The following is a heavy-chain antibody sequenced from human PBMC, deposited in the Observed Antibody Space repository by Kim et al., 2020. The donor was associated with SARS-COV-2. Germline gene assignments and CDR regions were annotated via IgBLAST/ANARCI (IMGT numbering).Heavy chain of an antibody. V-gene: IGHV3-74*01. J-gene: IGHJ4*02. CDR2: SNT. D-gene: IGHD5-18*01. CDR3: ARGYTAMDL. Sequence: SNTNYAASVKGRFTIARDNAKNTVYMQMSGLAIEDTAVYYCARGYTAMDLWGQGTLVTVSS.